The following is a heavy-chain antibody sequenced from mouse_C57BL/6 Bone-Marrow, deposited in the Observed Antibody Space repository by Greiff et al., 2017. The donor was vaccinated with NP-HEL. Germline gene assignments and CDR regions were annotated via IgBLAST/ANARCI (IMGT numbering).Heavy chain of an antibody. J-gene: IGHJ1*03. D-gene: IGHD1-1*01. V-gene: IGHV1-50*01. Sequence: QVQLQQPGAELVKPGASVKLSCKASGYTFTSYWMQWVKQRPGQGLEWIGEIDPSDSYTNYNQKFKGKATLTVDTSSSTAYMQLSSLTSEDSAVYYCARRGYGSSYPWYFDVWGTGTTVTVSS. CDR2: IDPSDSYT. CDR3: ARRGYGSSYPWYFDV. CDR1: GYTFTSYW.